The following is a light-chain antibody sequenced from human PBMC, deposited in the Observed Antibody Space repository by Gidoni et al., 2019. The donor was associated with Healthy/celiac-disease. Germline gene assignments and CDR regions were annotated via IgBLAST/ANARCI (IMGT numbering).Light chain of an antibody. CDR1: SSNIGSNT. CDR2: SNN. CDR3: AAWDDSLNVVV. J-gene: IGLJ2*01. Sequence: QSVLTQPPSASGTPGQRVTISCSGRSSNIGSNTVNWYQQLPVTAPKLLIYSNNQRPSGVPDRFSGSKSGTSASLAISGLQSEDEADYYCAAWDDSLNVVVFGGGTKLTVL. V-gene: IGLV1-44*01.